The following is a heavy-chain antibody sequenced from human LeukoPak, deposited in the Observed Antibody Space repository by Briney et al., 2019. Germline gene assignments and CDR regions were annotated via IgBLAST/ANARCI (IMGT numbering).Heavy chain of an antibody. J-gene: IGHJ4*02. CDR2: ISWNSGSI. Sequence: GRSLRLSCAASGFTFDDYAMHWVRQAPGKGLEWVSGISWNSGSIGYADSVQGRFTISRDNAKSTVFLQMNSLRVEDTAVYFCVRRYSEYNVYDRHFDFWGQGILVTVSS. CDR1: GFTFDDYA. D-gene: IGHD5/OR15-5a*01. CDR3: VRRYSEYNVYDRHFDF. V-gene: IGHV3-9*01.